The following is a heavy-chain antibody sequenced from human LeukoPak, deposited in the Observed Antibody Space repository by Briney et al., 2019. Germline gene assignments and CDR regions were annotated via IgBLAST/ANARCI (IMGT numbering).Heavy chain of an antibody. J-gene: IGHJ4*03. CDR2: INHSGST. Sequence: SETLSLTCAVYGGSFSGYYWSWIRQPPGKGLEWIGEINHSGSTNYNPSLKSRVTISVDTSKNQFSLKLSSVTAADTAVHYCARGLNYYDYWGQGTMVTVSS. V-gene: IGHV4-34*01. CDR3: ARGLNYYDY. CDR1: GGSFSGYY.